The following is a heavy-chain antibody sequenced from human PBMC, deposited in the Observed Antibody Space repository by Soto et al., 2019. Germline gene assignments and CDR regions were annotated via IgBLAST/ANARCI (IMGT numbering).Heavy chain of an antibody. Sequence: EVQLLESGGGLVQPGGSLRLSCAASGFTFSNYAMSWVRQAPGKGLEWVSAINYSGGSTYYADSVKGRFTISRDNSKNPLYLQMNSLRAEDTAVYYCAKKYHYGSGSYLYYFDYWGQGTLVTVSS. J-gene: IGHJ4*02. CDR1: GFTFSNYA. D-gene: IGHD3-10*01. CDR3: AKKYHYGSGSYLYYFDY. V-gene: IGHV3-23*01. CDR2: INYSGGST.